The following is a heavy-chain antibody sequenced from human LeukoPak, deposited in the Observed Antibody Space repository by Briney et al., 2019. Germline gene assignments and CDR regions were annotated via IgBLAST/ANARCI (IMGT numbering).Heavy chain of an antibody. CDR3: ARDFLGSGWYYNWFDP. J-gene: IGHJ5*02. Sequence: GASVKVSCKASGYTFTSYYMHWVRQAPGQGLEWMGIINPSGGSASYAQKFQGRVTMTRDMSTSTVYMELSSLRSEDTAVYYCARDFLGSGWYYNWFDPWGQGTLVTVSS. V-gene: IGHV1-46*01. D-gene: IGHD6-19*01. CDR2: INPSGGSA. CDR1: GYTFTSYY.